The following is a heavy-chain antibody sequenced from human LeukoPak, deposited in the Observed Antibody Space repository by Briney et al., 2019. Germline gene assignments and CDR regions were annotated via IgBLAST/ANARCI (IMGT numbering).Heavy chain of an antibody. CDR3: ATDTHNKGEYYFDY. CDR1: GYTLTELS. J-gene: IGHJ4*02. CDR2: FDPEDGET. V-gene: IGHV1-24*01. D-gene: IGHD3-10*01. Sequence: ASVKVSCKVSGYTLTELSMHWVRQAPGKGLEWMGGFDPEDGETIYAQKFQGRVTMTEGTSTDTAYMELSSLRSEDTAVYYCATDTHNKGEYYFDYWGQGTLVTVSS.